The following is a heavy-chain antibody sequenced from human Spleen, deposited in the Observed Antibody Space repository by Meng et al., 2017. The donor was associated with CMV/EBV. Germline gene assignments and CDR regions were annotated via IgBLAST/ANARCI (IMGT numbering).Heavy chain of an antibody. CDR2: IWYDGSDK. CDR1: GFTFSSYA. D-gene: IGHD6-13*01. CDR3: AKGQSSSYYMLDY. Sequence: GESLKISCAASGFTFSSYAIHWVRQAPGKGLEWVAIIWYDGSDKYYADSVKGRFTISRDNSKNTVFLQMDSLRAEDTAIYYCAKGQSSSYYMLDYWGQGTLVTVSS. J-gene: IGHJ4*02. V-gene: IGHV3-33*06.